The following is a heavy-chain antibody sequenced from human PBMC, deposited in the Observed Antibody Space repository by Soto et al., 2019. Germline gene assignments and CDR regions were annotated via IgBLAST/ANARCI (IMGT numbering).Heavy chain of an antibody. CDR3: ARDKVAFDI. CDR2: IWYDGSNK. J-gene: IGHJ3*02. Sequence: QVQLVESGGGVVQPGRSLRLSCAASGFTFSSYGMHWVRQAPGKGLEWVAVIWYDGSNKYYADSVKGRFTISRDNSKNTLYLQLNSLRAEDPAVYYCARDKVAFDIWGQGTMVTVSS. CDR1: GFTFSSYG. V-gene: IGHV3-33*01.